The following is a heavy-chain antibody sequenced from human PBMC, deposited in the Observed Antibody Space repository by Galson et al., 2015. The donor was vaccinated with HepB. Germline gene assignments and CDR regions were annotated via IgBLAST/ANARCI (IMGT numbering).Heavy chain of an antibody. Sequence: ETLSLTCAVYGGSFSGYYWSWIRQPPGKGLEWIGYIYYSGSTNYNPSLKSRVTISVDTSKNQFSLKLSSVTAADTAVYYCARGPPRVVPAAITPGYYYYMDVWGKGTTVTVSS. CDR3: ARGPPRVVPAAITPGYYYYMDV. V-gene: IGHV4-59*01. CDR1: GGSFSGYY. J-gene: IGHJ6*03. D-gene: IGHD2-2*02. CDR2: IYYSGST.